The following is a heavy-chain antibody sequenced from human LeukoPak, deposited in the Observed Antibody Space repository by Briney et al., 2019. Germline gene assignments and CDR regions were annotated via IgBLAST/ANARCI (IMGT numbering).Heavy chain of an antibody. CDR1: GGSISSSNW. D-gene: IGHD6-19*01. V-gene: IGHV4-4*02. Sequence: SETLSLTCAVSGGSISSSNWWSWVRQSPGKGLEWIGEIYHSGSTNYNPSLKSRVTISVDTSKNQFSLKLSSVTAADTAVYYCARSSGWDAFDIWGQGTMVTVSS. J-gene: IGHJ3*02. CDR3: ARSSGWDAFDI. CDR2: IYHSGST.